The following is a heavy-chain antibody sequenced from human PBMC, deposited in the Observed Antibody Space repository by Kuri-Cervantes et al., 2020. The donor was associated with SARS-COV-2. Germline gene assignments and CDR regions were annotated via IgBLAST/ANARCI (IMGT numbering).Heavy chain of an antibody. D-gene: IGHD3-22*01. CDR3: ASIADPYYYDSSGYYLLSGAFDI. CDR2: ISGNGGST. V-gene: IGHV3-23*01. CDR1: GFTFSSCA. Sequence: GGSLRLSCAASGFTFSSCAMSWVRQAPGKGLEWVSAISGNGGSTYYADSVKGRFTISRDNSKNTLYLQMNSLRAEDTAVYYCASIADPYYYDSSGYYLLSGAFDIWGQGTMVTVSS. J-gene: IGHJ3*02.